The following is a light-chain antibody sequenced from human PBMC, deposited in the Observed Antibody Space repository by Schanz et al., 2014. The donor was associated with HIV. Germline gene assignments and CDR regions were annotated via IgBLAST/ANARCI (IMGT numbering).Light chain of an antibody. CDR2: DVN. CDR1: SSDVGGYNY. J-gene: IGLJ1*01. V-gene: IGLV2-14*03. CDR3: SSYSSESSPYV. Sequence: QSALTQPASVSGSPGQSIAISCTGTSSDVGGYNYVSWYQQHPNKAPKLIIYDVNNRPSGVSNRFSGSKSGNTASLTISGLQAEDEADYYCSSYSSESSPYVFGTGTKLTVL.